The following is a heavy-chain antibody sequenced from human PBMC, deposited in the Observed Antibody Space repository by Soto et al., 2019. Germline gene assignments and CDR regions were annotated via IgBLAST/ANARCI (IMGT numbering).Heavy chain of an antibody. CDR1: GGSISRYY. CDR3: ARGNDYGDYSRESTFDY. Sequence: SETLSLTCTVSGGSISRYYWNWFRQPPGKGLEWIGYLYYSGSTNYNPSLKSRVTISVDTSKNQFSLRLTSVTAADTAVYYCARGNDYGDYSRESTFDYWGQGTLVTVSS. V-gene: IGHV4-59*01. J-gene: IGHJ4*02. D-gene: IGHD4-17*01. CDR2: LYYSGST.